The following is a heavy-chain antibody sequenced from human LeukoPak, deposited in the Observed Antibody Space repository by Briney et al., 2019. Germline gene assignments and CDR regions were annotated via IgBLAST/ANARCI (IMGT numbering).Heavy chain of an antibody. Sequence: PSETLSLTCNGSGGSITSGSYYWGWIRQSPGKGLEWIGSIFYRGSTPYNPSLKSRVTISIDTSKNQFSLKLSSVTAADTAVYYCARNSDYDVLTGYSGFDSWGQGTLVTVSS. V-gene: IGHV4-39*07. CDR2: IFYRGST. J-gene: IGHJ4*02. CDR3: ARNSDYDVLTGYSGFDS. D-gene: IGHD3-9*01. CDR1: GGSITSGSYY.